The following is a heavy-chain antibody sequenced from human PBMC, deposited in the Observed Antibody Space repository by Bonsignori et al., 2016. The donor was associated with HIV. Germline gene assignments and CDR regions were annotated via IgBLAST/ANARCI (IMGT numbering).Heavy chain of an antibody. J-gene: IGHJ4*02. D-gene: IGHD6-13*01. CDR3: ARQPRREQQLAYYFDY. Sequence: GGSLRLSCKGSGYSFTSYWIGWVRQMPGKGLEWMGIIYPGDSDTRYSPSFQGQVTISADKSISTAYLQWSSLKASDTAMYYCARQPRREQQLAYYFDYWGQGTLVTVSS. CDR2: IYPGDSDT. CDR1: GYSFTSYW. V-gene: IGHV5-51*01.